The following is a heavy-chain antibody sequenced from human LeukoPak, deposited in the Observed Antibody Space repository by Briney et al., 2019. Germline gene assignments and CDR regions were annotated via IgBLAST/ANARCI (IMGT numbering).Heavy chain of an antibody. D-gene: IGHD1-26*01. CDR2: IKHDGSER. Sequence: GGSLRLSCAASGFTFSNYAMSWVRQAPGKGLEWVANIKHDGSERLYVDSVKGRFTISRDNAENSLFLQINSLRSEDTAVYYCAKEVGANYYMDVWGKGTTVTVYS. CDR3: AKEVGANYYMDV. CDR1: GFTFSNYA. V-gene: IGHV3-7*01. J-gene: IGHJ6*03.